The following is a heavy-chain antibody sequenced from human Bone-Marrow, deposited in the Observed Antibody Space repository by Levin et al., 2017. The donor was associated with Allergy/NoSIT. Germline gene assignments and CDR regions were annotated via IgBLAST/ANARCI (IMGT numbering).Heavy chain of an antibody. V-gene: IGHV3-49*04. CDR2: IRSTTYGGTT. D-gene: IGHD1-7*01. CDR3: TRVGITGATWSYTYYFDY. J-gene: IGHJ4*02. CDR1: GFTFGDYG. Sequence: GESLKISCSTSGFTFGDYGVGWVRQAPGKGLQWVGFIRSTTYGGTTEYAASVKGRFSIARDESKSIAYLQMHRLKTEDTAVYYCTRVGITGATWSYTYYFDYWGQGALVTVSS.